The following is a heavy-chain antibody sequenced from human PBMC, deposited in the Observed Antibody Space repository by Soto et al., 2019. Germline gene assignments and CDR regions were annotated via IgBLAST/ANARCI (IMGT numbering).Heavy chain of an antibody. CDR1: GGTFSSYA. D-gene: IGHD3-10*01. CDR2: IIPIFGTA. Sequence: QVQLVQSGAEVKKPGSSVKVSCKASGGTFSSYAISWVRQAPEQGLELMGGIIPIFGTANYAQKFQGRVTITADESTSTAYMELSSLRSEDTAVYYCARDLRGLWFGESHPPDWGQGTLVTVSS. CDR3: ARDLRGLWFGESHPPD. J-gene: IGHJ4*02. V-gene: IGHV1-69*01.